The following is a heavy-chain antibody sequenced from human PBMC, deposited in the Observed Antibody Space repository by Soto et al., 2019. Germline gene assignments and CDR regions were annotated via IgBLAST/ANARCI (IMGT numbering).Heavy chain of an antibody. V-gene: IGHV1-69*13. CDR1: GGTFSSYA. J-gene: IGHJ6*02. Sequence: GASVKVSCKASGGTFSSYAISWVRQAPGQGLERKGGIIPIFGTANYAQKFQGRVTITADESTSTAYMELSSLRSEDTAVYYFARFFYYDSNRSDYYYYGMDVWGQGTTVTVSS. D-gene: IGHD3-22*01. CDR3: ARFFYYDSNRSDYYYYGMDV. CDR2: IIPIFGTA.